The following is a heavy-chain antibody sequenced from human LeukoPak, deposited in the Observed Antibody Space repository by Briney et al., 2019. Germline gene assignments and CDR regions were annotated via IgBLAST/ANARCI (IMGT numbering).Heavy chain of an antibody. J-gene: IGHJ4*02. CDR3: AKSNSSGWYVSYYFDY. V-gene: IGHV3-23*01. CDR1: GFTFSSYA. Sequence: AGGSLRLSCAASGFTFSSYAMSWVRQAPGKGLEWVSAISGSGGSTYYADSVKGRFTISRDNSKNTLYLQMNSLRAEDTAVYYCAKSNSSGWYVSYYFDYWGQGTLVTVSS. D-gene: IGHD6-19*01. CDR2: ISGSGGST.